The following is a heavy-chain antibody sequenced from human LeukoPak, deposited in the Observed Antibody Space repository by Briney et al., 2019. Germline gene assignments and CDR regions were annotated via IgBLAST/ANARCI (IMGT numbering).Heavy chain of an antibody. CDR2: INPNSGGT. Sequence: ASVKVSCKASGYTFTGYYMHWVRQAPGQGLEWMGWINPNSGGTNYAQKFQGRVTMTRDTSISTAYMELSRLRSDDTAVYYCARDITELRFLDSNWFDPWGQGTLVTVSS. V-gene: IGHV1-2*02. CDR1: GYTFTGYY. CDR3: ARDITELRFLDSNWFDP. J-gene: IGHJ5*02. D-gene: IGHD3-3*01.